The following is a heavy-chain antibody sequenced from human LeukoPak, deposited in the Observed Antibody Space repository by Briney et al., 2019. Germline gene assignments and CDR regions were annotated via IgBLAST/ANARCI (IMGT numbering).Heavy chain of an antibody. CDR2: IYYSGST. V-gene: IGHV4-59*08. D-gene: IGHD4-11*01. J-gene: IGHJ4*02. Sequence: PSETLSLTCTVSGGSISSSYWSWIRQPLEKGLEWIGYIYYSGSTNYNPSLKSRVTISVDTSKNQFSLKLNSVTAADTAVYYCARQGPLTTAVTTRTNPFDYWGQGTLVTVSS. CDR3: ARQGPLTTAVTTRTNPFDY. CDR1: GGSISSSY.